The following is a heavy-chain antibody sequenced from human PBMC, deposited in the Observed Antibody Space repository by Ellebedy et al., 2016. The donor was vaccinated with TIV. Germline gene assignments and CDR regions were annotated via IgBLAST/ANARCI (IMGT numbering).Heavy chain of an antibody. Sequence: MPSETLSLTCAVSGGSISSSNWWSWVRQPPGKGLEWIGEIYHSGSTNYNPSLKSRVTISVDKSKNQFSLKLSSVTAADTAVYYCARPYRDSSGYLDWYFDLWGRGTLVTVSS. CDR1: GGSISSSNW. D-gene: IGHD3-22*01. V-gene: IGHV4-4*02. J-gene: IGHJ2*01. CDR3: ARPYRDSSGYLDWYFDL. CDR2: IYHSGST.